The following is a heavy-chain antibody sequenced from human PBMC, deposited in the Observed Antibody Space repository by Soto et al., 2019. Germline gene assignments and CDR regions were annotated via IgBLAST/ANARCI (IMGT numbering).Heavy chain of an antibody. CDR2: IYYSGST. CDR1: GGSISSYY. J-gene: IGHJ4*02. CDR3: ARRSMILGGYYFDY. D-gene: IGHD3-16*01. V-gene: IGHV4-59*08. Sequence: QVQLQESGPGLVKPSETLSLTCTVSGGSISSYYWSWIRQPPGKGLEWIGYIYYSGSTNYNPSLNSRFTISVDTSKNQFSLKLSSVTAADTAVYYCARRSMILGGYYFDYWGQGTLVTVSS.